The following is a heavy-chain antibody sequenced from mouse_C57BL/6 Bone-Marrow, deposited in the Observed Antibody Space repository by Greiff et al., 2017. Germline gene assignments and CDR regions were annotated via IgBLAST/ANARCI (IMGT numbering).Heavy chain of an antibody. CDR2: ISYDGSN. J-gene: IGHJ3*01. CDR3: ASTERGPGFAY. Sequence: EVKLVESGPGLVKPSQSLSLTCSVTGYSITSGYYWNWIRQFPGNKLEWMGYISYDGSNNYNPSLKNRISITRDTSKNQFFLKLNSVTTEDTATYYCASTERGPGFAYWGQGTLVTVSA. CDR1: GYSITSGYY. V-gene: IGHV3-6*01.